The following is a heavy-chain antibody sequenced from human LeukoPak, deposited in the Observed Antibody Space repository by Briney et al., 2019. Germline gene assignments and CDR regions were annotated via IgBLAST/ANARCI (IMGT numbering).Heavy chain of an antibody. CDR3: ARDGVEYSSSSAAFDI. Sequence: SETLSLTCTVSGGSISSGGYYWSWIRQHPGKGLEWIGYIYYSGSTYYNPSLKSRVTISVDTSMNQFSLKLSSVTAADTAVYYCARDGVEYSSSSAAFDIWGQGTMVTVSS. V-gene: IGHV4-31*03. CDR1: GGSISSGGYY. J-gene: IGHJ3*02. CDR2: IYYSGST. D-gene: IGHD6-6*01.